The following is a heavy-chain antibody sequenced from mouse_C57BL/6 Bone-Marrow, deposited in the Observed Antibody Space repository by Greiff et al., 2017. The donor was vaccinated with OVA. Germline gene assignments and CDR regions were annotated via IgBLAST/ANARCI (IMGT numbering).Heavy chain of an antibody. Sequence: EVQLQQSGPGLVKPSQSLSLTCSVTGYSITSGYYWNWIRQFPGNKLEWMGYISYDGSNNYNPSLKNRISITRDTSKNQFFLKLKSVTTEDTATYYCARDDYEGYWGQGTTLTVSS. J-gene: IGHJ2*01. CDR3: ARDDYEGY. CDR1: GYSITSGYY. V-gene: IGHV3-6*01. D-gene: IGHD2-4*01. CDR2: ISYDGSN.